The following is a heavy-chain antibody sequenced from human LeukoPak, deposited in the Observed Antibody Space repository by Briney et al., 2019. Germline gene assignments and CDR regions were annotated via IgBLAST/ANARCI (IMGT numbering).Heavy chain of an antibody. Sequence: VASVKVSCKASGYTFTGYYMHWVRQAPGQGLEWMGWINPNSGGTNYAQKFQGRVTMTRDTSISTAYMELSRLRSDDTAVYYCARGPRIQLWLPYYYYYMDVWGKGTTVTVSS. CDR1: GYTFTGYY. J-gene: IGHJ6*03. CDR2: INPNSGGT. D-gene: IGHD5-18*01. V-gene: IGHV1-2*02. CDR3: ARGPRIQLWLPYYYYYMDV.